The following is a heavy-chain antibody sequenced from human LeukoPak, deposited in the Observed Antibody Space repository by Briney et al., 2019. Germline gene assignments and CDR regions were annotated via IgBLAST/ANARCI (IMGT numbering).Heavy chain of an antibody. CDR2: ISGSGGST. D-gene: IGHD5/OR15-5a*01. J-gene: IGHJ4*02. CDR1: GFTFSSYA. CDR3: AKAGPTSTITYSSVDY. Sequence: GGSLRLSCADSGFTFSSYALSWVRQAPGKGLEWVSPISGSGGSTYYADSVKGRFTISRDNSKNTLYLQMNSLRAKDTAVYYCAKAGPTSTITYSSVDYWGQGTLVTVSS. V-gene: IGHV3-23*01.